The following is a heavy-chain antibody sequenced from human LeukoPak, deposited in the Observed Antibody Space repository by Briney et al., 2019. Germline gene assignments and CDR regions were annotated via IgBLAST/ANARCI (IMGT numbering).Heavy chain of an antibody. CDR3: ASPRLRAVAGSIAFDI. D-gene: IGHD6-19*01. J-gene: IGHJ3*02. V-gene: IGHV4-39*01. Sequence: SETLSLTCTASGGSISSRHYCWGWIRQPPGKGLEWIGSIYYSGSTYYNPSLKSRLTMLIDTSENQFSLNLNSVTAADTAIYYCASPRLRAVAGSIAFDIWGQGTMVTVSS. CDR1: GGSISSRHYC. CDR2: IYYSGST.